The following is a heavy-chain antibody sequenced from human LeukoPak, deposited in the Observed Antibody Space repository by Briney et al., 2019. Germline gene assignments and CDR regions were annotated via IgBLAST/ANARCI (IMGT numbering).Heavy chain of an antibody. CDR2: IYYTGST. D-gene: IGHD1-14*01. CDR1: GGSISSYY. CDR3: ATGETGNYFDY. V-gene: IGHV4-59*01. Sequence: LSETLSLTCTVSGGSISSYYWSWIPQSPGKGLEWIGFIYYTGSTNYNPSLKSRVSISVDTSKNQFSLNLSSVTAADTAVYYCATGETGNYFDYWGQGTLVTVSS. J-gene: IGHJ4*02.